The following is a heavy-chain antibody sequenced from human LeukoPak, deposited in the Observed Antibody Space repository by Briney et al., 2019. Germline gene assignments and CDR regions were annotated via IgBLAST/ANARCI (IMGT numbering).Heavy chain of an antibody. Sequence: SETLSLTCTVSGGSISSGDYSWSWIRQPPGKGLEWIGYIYYSGSTYYNPSLKSRVIISVDTSKNQFSLKLSSVTAADTAMYYCARAGATNSNWFHPWGQGTLVTVSS. J-gene: IGHJ5*02. V-gene: IGHV4-30-4*07. CDR2: IYYSGST. D-gene: IGHD2-8*01. CDR3: ARAGATNSNWFHP. CDR1: GGSISSGDYS.